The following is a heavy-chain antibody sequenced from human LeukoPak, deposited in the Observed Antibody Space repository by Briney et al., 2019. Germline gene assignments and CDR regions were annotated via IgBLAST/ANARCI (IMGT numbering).Heavy chain of an antibody. CDR3: ARDRMLSGAFDY. J-gene: IGHJ4*02. Sequence: GGSLRLSCAASGFTFSSYSMNWVRQAPGKGLEWVSSIGSSSSYIYYADSVKGRFTISRDNAKNSLYLQMNSLRAEDTAVYYCARDRMLSGAFDYWGQGTLVTVSS. D-gene: IGHD1-26*01. CDR2: IGSSSSYI. CDR1: GFTFSSYS. V-gene: IGHV3-21*01.